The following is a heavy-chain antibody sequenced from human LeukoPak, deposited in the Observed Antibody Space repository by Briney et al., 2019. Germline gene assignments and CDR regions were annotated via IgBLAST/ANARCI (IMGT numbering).Heavy chain of an antibody. Sequence: PSETLSLTCTVSGGSISSYYWSWIRQPPGKGLEWIGYIYYSGSTNYNPSLKSRVTISVDTPKNQFSLKLSSVTAADTAVYYCARDHYYDSSGYYVWLDPWGQGTLVTVSS. CDR3: ARDHYYDSSGYYVWLDP. CDR2: IYYSGST. J-gene: IGHJ5*02. D-gene: IGHD3-22*01. V-gene: IGHV4-59*12. CDR1: GGSISSYY.